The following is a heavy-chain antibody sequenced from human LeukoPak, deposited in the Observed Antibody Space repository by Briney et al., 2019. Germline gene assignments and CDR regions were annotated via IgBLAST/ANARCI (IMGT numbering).Heavy chain of an antibody. V-gene: IGHV3-64D*09. Sequence: GGSLRLSCSASGFTFSSFAMHWVRQAPGKGLEYVAAISCNGGSTYYADSVKGRFTISRDNSKNTLYLQMSSLRAEDTAVYLCVKDLRSDFMGVLSRYLSYWGQGTLVTVSS. CDR1: GFTFSSFA. J-gene: IGHJ4*02. CDR3: VKDLRSDFMGVLSRYLSY. D-gene: IGHD2/OR15-2a*01. CDR2: ISCNGGST.